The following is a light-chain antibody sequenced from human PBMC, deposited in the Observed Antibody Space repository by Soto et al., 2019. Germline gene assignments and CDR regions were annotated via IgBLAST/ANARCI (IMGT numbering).Light chain of an antibody. CDR2: GAS. CDR3: QQFGSSPPRYT. CDR1: QSVDNNY. J-gene: IGKJ2*01. Sequence: EIALTQSPGTLSLSPGERATLSCRASQSVDNNYLAWYQQKPGQAPRLLIYGASSRTTGIPDRFSGSGSGTDFTITISRLEPEDFAVYYCQQFGSSPPRYTFGQGTKLEIK. V-gene: IGKV3-20*01.